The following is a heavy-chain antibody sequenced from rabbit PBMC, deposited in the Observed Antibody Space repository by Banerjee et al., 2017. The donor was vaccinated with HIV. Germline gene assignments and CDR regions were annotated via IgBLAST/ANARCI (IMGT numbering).Heavy chain of an antibody. CDR1: GFDFSSNA. V-gene: IGHV1S47*01. CDR3: GRGLAGYAGYGYLGYYFNL. J-gene: IGHJ4*01. CDR2: IYAGDGST. D-gene: IGHD8-1*01. Sequence: QQQLEESGGGLVKPEGSLTLTCKASGFDFSSNAMCWFRQAPGKGPEWIACIYAGDGSTDYASWVNGRFTIASDNAQNTVDLQMTSLTGADTATYFCGRGLAGYAGYGYLGYYFNLWGQGTLVTVS.